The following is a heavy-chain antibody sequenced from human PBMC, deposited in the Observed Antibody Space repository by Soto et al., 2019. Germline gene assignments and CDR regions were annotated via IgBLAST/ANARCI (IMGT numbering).Heavy chain of an antibody. CDR2: IRSKAYGGTT. V-gene: IGHV3-49*03. Sequence: GGSLRLSCAASGFTFSDYYMSWIRQAPGKGLEWVGFIRSKAYGGTTEYAASVKGRFTISRDDSKGIAYLQMNSLKTEDTAVYYCTAGKLYPSLDFDYWGQGTLVTVSS. J-gene: IGHJ4*02. D-gene: IGHD2-8*01. CDR3: TAGKLYPSLDFDY. CDR1: GFTFSDYY.